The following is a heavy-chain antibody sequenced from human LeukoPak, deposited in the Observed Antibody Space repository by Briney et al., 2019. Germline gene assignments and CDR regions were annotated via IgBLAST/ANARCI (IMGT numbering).Heavy chain of an antibody. CDR3: ARDIEAAGLFLDY. Sequence: GGSLRLSCVASGFSFKNYAMNWVRQAPGKGLDWVANMEYVGSEKYYVDSVKGRFTISRDNARNSLYLQMNSLRAEDTAVYYCARDIEAAGLFLDYWGQGTLVTVSS. V-gene: IGHV3-7*01. CDR1: GFSFKNYA. D-gene: IGHD6-13*01. J-gene: IGHJ4*02. CDR2: MEYVGSEK.